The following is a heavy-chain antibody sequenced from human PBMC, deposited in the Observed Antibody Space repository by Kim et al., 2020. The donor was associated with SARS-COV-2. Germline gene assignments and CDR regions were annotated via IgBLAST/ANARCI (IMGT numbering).Heavy chain of an antibody. CDR1: GFTFSSYA. CDR3: AREGMATMGFDY. V-gene: IGHV3-30*04. CDR2: ISYDGSNK. Sequence: GGSLRLYCAASGFTFSSYAMHWVRQAPGKGLEWVAVISYDGSNKYYADSVKGRFTISRDNSKNTLYLQMNSLRAEDTAVYYCAREGMATMGFDYWGQGTLVTVSS. J-gene: IGHJ4*02. D-gene: IGHD5-12*01.